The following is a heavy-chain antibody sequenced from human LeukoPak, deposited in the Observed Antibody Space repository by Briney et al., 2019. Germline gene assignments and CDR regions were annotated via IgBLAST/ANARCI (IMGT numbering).Heavy chain of an antibody. J-gene: IGHJ4*02. D-gene: IGHD1-7*01. CDR2: ISTSSSYI. Sequence: GGSLRLSCAASGFIFSSYSMNWVRQAPGKGLEWVSFISTSSSYIYYADSVKGRFTISRDNSKNTLYLQMNSLRTEDTALYYCAKIRVVFNWNYAYYFDSWGQGTLVTVSS. CDR3: AKIRVVFNWNYAYYFDS. CDR1: GFIFSSYS. V-gene: IGHV3-21*01.